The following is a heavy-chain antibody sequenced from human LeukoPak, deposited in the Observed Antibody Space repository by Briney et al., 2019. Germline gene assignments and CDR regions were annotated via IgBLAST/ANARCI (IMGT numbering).Heavy chain of an antibody. CDR2: ISGSGAST. D-gene: IGHD3-10*01. J-gene: IGHJ4*02. V-gene: IGHV3-23*01. CDR1: GITFSSYA. Sequence: PGGSLRLSCAASGITFSSYAISWVRQAPGKGLEWVSTISGSGASTFYADSVRGRFTISRDNSKNTLYLQMNSLRAEDTAVYYCAKLLRAGRLLTISLDSWGQGTLVTVSS. CDR3: AKLLRAGRLLTISLDS.